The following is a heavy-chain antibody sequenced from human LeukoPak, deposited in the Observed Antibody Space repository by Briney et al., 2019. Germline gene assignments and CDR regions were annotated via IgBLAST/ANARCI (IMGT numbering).Heavy chain of an antibody. CDR3: VRSRSARYWYFDL. CDR2: ISSGSSSI. Sequence: GGSLRLSCAVSGFMFSDYGMSWIRQAPGKGLEWVSFISSGSSSIYYQDSVKGRFTISRDNAKNSVSLQMNNLRAEDTAVYYCVRSRSARYWYFDLWGRGALVTVSS. V-gene: IGHV3-11*01. J-gene: IGHJ2*01. CDR1: GFMFSDYG.